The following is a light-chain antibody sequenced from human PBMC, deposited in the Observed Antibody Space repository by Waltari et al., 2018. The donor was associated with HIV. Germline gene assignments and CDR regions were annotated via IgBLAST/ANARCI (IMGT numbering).Light chain of an antibody. CDR1: QSLTIN. V-gene: IGKV3-15*01. Sequence: EIVMTQSPATLSVSPGETATLSCRASQSLTINLAWYQQYPGQAPRPLIYAASTRATGIPARFTGSGSGTEFTLTISSLQSEDFAFYYCQQYNNWPRTFGQGTKVEIK. J-gene: IGKJ1*01. CDR2: AAS. CDR3: QQYNNWPRT.